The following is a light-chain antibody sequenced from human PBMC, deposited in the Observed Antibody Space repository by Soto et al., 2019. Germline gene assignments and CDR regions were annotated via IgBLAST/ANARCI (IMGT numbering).Light chain of an antibody. CDR3: QQYDNLPLT. CDR2: DAS. V-gene: IGKV1-33*01. J-gene: IGKJ4*01. CDR1: QTISSW. Sequence: DIQVTQSPSTLSGSVGYRLTISCRASQTISSWLAWYQQKPGKAPNLLIYDASNLETGVPSRFSGSGYGTDFTFTISSLQTEDIATYYCQQYDNLPLTFGGGTKVDIK.